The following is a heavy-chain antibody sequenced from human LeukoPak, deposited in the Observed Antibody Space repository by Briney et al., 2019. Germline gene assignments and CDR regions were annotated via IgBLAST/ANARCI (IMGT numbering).Heavy chain of an antibody. CDR2: ISAIDSTT. Sequence: GGSLRLSCAASGFTFSNYEMNWGRQAPGKGLEWVSYISAIDSTTYYADSVKGRFTISRDNAKNSLYLQMNSLRVEDTAVYHCARGLASSNWPHWFDPWGQGTLVSVSS. J-gene: IGHJ5*02. D-gene: IGHD6-13*01. CDR3: ARGLASSNWPHWFDP. CDR1: GFTFSNYE. V-gene: IGHV3-48*03.